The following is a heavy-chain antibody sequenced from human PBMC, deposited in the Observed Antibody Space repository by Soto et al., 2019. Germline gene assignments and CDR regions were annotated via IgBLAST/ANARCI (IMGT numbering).Heavy chain of an antibody. V-gene: IGHV1-2*04. Sequence: QVQLVQSGAEVKKPGASVKVSCKASGYTFTGYYMHWVRQAPGQGLEWMGWINPNSGGTNYAQKFQGWVTMTRDTSISTAYMEMIRMRSDDPAVYYWARDSVSYGGMDVWGQGPTVTFAS. CDR3: ARDSVSYGGMDV. J-gene: IGHJ6*02. CDR1: GYTFTGYY. CDR2: INPNSGGT. D-gene: IGHD1-26*01.